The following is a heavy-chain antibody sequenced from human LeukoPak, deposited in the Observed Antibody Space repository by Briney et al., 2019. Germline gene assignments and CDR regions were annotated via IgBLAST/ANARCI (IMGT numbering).Heavy chain of an antibody. CDR2: IYHSGST. J-gene: IGHJ4*02. CDR3: ARSMGGQNVVVVIVSYFDY. CDR1: GYSISSGYN. D-gene: IGHD2-15*01. V-gene: IGHV4-38-2*02. Sequence: SEALSLSCTVSGYSISSGYNWGWIRQPPGKGLEWFRSIYHSGSTYYNQSLKSRVTISVDTSKNQFSLKLSSVTAADTAVYYCARSMGGQNVVVVIVSYFDYWGQGTLVTVSS.